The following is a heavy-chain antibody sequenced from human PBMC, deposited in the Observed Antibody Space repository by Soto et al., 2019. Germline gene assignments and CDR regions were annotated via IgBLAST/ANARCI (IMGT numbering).Heavy chain of an antibody. Sequence: QVQLQESGPGLVKPAQTLSLTCTVSGGSISSGDYYWSWIRQPPGKGLEWIGYIYYSGSTYYSPSLKNRVTISVDTSKNQFSLKLSSVTASDTAVYYCARVKHADYGVTTFDYWGQGTLVTVSS. D-gene: IGHD4-17*01. J-gene: IGHJ4*02. CDR3: ARVKHADYGVTTFDY. CDR1: GGSISSGDYY. CDR2: IYYSGST. V-gene: IGHV4-30-4*01.